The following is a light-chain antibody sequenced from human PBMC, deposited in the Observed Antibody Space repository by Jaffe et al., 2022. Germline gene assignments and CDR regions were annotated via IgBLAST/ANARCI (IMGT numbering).Light chain of an antibody. J-gene: IGLJ3*02. V-gene: IGLV1-40*01. CDR1: SSNIGAGYD. CDR3: QSYGGSGWV. CDR2: GNS. Sequence: QSVLTQPPSVSGAPGQRVTISCTGSSSNIGAGYDVHWYQQLPGTAPKLLIYGNSNRPSGVPDRFSGSKSGTSASLAITGLQAEDEADYYCQSYGGSGWVFGGGTKLTVL.